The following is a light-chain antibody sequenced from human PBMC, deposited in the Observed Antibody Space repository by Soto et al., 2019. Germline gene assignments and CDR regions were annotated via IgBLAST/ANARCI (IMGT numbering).Light chain of an antibody. CDR1: SSDVGGYNY. J-gene: IGLJ1*01. CDR2: EVS. Sequence: QSALTQPASVSGSPGQSITISCTGTSSDVGGYNYVSWYQLHPGKAPELIIYEVSNRPSGVSNRFSGSKSGNTASLTISGLQAEDEADYYCNSYTSSTAYVFGTGTKVTVL. CDR3: NSYTSSTAYV. V-gene: IGLV2-14*01.